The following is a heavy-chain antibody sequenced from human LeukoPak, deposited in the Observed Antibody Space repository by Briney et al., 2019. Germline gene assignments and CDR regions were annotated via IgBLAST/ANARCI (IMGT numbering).Heavy chain of an antibody. D-gene: IGHD3-16*02. Sequence: PGGSLRLSCAASGFTFSSYSMHWVRQAPGKELEWVAVISYDGSNKYYADSVKGRFTISRDNSKNTLYLQMNSLRAEDTAVYYCAKAIREGLRLGELSAIGGYGMDVWGQGTTVTVSS. CDR1: GFTFSSYS. CDR2: ISYDGSNK. J-gene: IGHJ6*02. CDR3: AKAIREGLRLGELSAIGGYGMDV. V-gene: IGHV3-30*18.